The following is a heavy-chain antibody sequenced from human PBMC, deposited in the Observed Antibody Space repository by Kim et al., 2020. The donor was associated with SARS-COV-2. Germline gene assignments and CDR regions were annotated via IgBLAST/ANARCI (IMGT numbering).Heavy chain of an antibody. Sequence: GGSLRLSCAASGFTFDDYGMSWVRQAPGKGLEWVSGINWNGGSTGYADSVKGRFTISRDNAKNSLYLQMNSLRAEDTALYHCARESKITYRYYDSSGYYSWYFDLWGRGTLVTVSS. J-gene: IGHJ2*01. CDR2: INWNGGST. CDR1: GFTFDDYG. D-gene: IGHD3-22*01. CDR3: ARESKITYRYYDSSGYYSWYFDL. V-gene: IGHV3-20*01.